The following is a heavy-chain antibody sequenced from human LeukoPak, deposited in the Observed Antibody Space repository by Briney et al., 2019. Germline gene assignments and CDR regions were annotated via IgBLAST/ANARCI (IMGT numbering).Heavy chain of an antibody. V-gene: IGHV3-23*01. D-gene: IGHD6-6*01. CDR3: ARDLGSSFSDGFDV. CDR1: GFTFSSYA. CDR2: GHSDGTT. J-gene: IGHJ3*01. Sequence: GGSLRLSCAASGFTFSSYAMNWVRQAPGKGLEWVSSGHSDGTTYYADSVKGRFTISRDNSNNTVYVQMNSLRTEDTAVYYCARDLGSSFSDGFDVWGQGTMVTVSS.